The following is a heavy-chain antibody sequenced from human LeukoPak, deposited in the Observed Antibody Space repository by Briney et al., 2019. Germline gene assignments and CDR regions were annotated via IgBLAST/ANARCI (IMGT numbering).Heavy chain of an antibody. J-gene: IGHJ4*02. CDR3: ARTLALDY. Sequence: ASVKVSCKASGYTFTGYYMHWVRQAPGQGLEWVGWINPNSGGTNYAQKFQGRVTMTRDTSISTACMELSRLRSDDTAGYYCARTLALDYWGQGTLVTVSS. V-gene: IGHV1-2*02. CDR1: GYTFTGYY. CDR2: INPNSGGT.